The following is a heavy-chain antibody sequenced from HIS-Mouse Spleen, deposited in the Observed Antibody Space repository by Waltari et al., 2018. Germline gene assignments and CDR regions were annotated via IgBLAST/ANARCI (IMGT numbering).Heavy chain of an antibody. CDR2: ISWNSGSI. V-gene: IGHV3-9*01. D-gene: IGHD6-13*01. J-gene: IGHJ4*02. CDR3: AKDIKIAAAGTGYYFDY. Sequence: EVQLVESGGGLVQPGRSLRLSCAASGFTFDDYAMHWVRQAPGMGLEWVSGISWNSGSIGHADSVKGRFTISRDNAKNSLYLQMNSLRAEDTALYYCAKDIKIAAAGTGYYFDYWGQGTLVTVSS. CDR1: GFTFDDYA.